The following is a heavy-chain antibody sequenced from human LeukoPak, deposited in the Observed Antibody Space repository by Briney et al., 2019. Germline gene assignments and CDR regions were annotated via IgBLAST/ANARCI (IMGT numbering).Heavy chain of an antibody. V-gene: IGHV4-34*01. D-gene: IGHD3-3*01. Sequence: SETLSLTCAVYGGSFSGYYWSRIRQPPGKGLEWIGEINHSGSTNYNPSLKSRVTISVDTSKNQFSLKLSSVTAADTAVYYCASRGYDFWSGYHDAFDIWGQGTMVTVSS. CDR2: INHSGST. CDR3: ASRGYDFWSGYHDAFDI. CDR1: GGSFSGYY. J-gene: IGHJ3*02.